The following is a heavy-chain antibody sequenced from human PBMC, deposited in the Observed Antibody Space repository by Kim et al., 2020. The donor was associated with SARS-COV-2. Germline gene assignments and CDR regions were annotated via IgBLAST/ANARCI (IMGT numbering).Heavy chain of an antibody. V-gene: IGHV4-59*08. CDR1: GGSISSYY. CDR2: IYYSGST. J-gene: IGHJ5*02. CDR3: ARLMVRGRFDP. D-gene: IGHD3-10*01. Sequence: SETLSLTCTVSGGSISSYYWSWIRQPPGKGLEWIGYIYYSGSTNYNPSLKSRVTISVDTSKNQFSLKLSSVTAADTAVYYCARLMVRGRFDPWGQGTLVT.